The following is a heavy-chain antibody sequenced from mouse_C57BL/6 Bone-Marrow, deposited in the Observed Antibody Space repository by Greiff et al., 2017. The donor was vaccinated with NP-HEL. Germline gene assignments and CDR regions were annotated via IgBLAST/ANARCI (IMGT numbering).Heavy chain of an antibody. CDR1: GYTFTSYW. J-gene: IGHJ3*01. Sequence: QVQLQQPGAELVKPGASVKLSCKASGYTFTSYWMHWVKQRPGQGLEWIGMIHPNSGSTNYNEKFKSKATLTVDKSSSTAYMQLSSLTSEDSAVYYCARSRGYGSSTWFAYWGQGTLVTVSA. CDR3: ARSRGYGSSTWFAY. V-gene: IGHV1-64*01. D-gene: IGHD1-1*01. CDR2: IHPNSGST.